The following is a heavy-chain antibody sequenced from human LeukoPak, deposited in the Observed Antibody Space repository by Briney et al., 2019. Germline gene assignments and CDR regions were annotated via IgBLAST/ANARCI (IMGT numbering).Heavy chain of an antibody. CDR1: VFTFSTYN. CDR2: IKEDGSEK. V-gene: IGHV3-7*01. Sequence: GGSLRLSCAASVFTFSTYNMNWVRQAPGKGLEWVANIKEDGSEKDYVDSVKGRFTISRDNAKNSLYLQMNSLRAEDTAVYYCARALWFGETFPAYWGQGTLVTVSS. J-gene: IGHJ4*02. D-gene: IGHD3-10*01. CDR3: ARALWFGETFPAY.